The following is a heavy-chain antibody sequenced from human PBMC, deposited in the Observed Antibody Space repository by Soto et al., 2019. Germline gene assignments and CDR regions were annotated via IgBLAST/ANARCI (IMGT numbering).Heavy chain of an antibody. CDR1: GGSISSGGYY. Sequence: QVQLQESGPGLVKPSQTLSLTCTVSGGSISSGGYYWSWIRQPPGKGLEWIGYIYYSGSTYYNPSLTSRVTITVDTAKNQSSGELSPVTAADTAVYDCARGRAVRSPEAGDYYMDVWGKGTTVTVSS. CDR3: ARGRAVRSPEAGDYYMDV. D-gene: IGHD3-10*01. V-gene: IGHV4-31*03. J-gene: IGHJ6*03. CDR2: IYYSGST.